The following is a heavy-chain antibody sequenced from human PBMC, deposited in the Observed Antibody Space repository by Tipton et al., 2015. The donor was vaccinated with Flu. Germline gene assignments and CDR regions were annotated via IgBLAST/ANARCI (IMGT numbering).Heavy chain of an antibody. CDR1: GGSISSYY. V-gene: IGHV4-59*08. J-gene: IGHJ3*01. CDR2: IYYTGNT. CDR3: ARRSFSKTGTSKSGAFDV. D-gene: IGHD1-7*01. Sequence: TLSLTCTVSGGSISSYYWSWIRQPPGKGLEWIGYIYYTGNTNYNPSLKSRATISVDTSKNQFSLNLSSVTAADTALYYCARRSFSKTGTSKSGAFDVWGQGTMVTVSS.